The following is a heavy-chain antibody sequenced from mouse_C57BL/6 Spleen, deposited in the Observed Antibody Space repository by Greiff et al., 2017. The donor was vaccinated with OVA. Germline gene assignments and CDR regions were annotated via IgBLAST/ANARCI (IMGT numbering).Heavy chain of an antibody. CDR1: GYTFTSYW. Sequence: VQLQESGTELARPGASVKLSCKASGYTFTSYWINWVKQRPGQGLEWIGEIYPGNGDTYYNEKFKGKATLTADKSSSTAYMELRSLTSEDSAVYFCARGAKVEDRDYWGQGTTLTVSS. CDR2: IYPGNGDT. D-gene: IGHD1-1*01. J-gene: IGHJ2*01. V-gene: IGHV1-81*01. CDR3: ARGAKVEDRDY.